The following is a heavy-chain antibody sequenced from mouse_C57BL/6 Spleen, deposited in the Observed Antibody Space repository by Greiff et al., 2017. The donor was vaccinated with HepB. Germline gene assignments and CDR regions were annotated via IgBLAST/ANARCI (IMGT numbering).Heavy chain of an antibody. CDR3: ARSHYYGSSYCDY. CDR2: IHPNSGST. D-gene: IGHD1-1*01. V-gene: IGHV1-64*01. J-gene: IGHJ2*01. CDR1: GYTFTSYW. Sequence: QVQLQQPGAELVKPGASVKLSCKASGYTFTSYWMHWVKQRPGQGLEWIGMIHPNSGSTNYNEKFKSKATLTVDKSSSTAYMQLSSLTSEDSAVYYCARSHYYGSSYCDYWGQGTTRTVSS.